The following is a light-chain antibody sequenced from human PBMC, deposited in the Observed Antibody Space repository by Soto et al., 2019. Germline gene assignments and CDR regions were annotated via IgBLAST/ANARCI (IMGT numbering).Light chain of an antibody. CDR2: RAS. CDR3: QQSFSTPT. V-gene: IGKV1-39*01. CDR1: RNISSD. J-gene: IGKJ5*01. Sequence: IQMTQSPSSLSASVGDRVTLSCRASRNISSDLNWYQLKPGKAPKLLIYRASTLQSGVPSRFSGSGSGTDFTLTISGLQSEDFATYYCQQSFSTPTFAQGTRLEVK.